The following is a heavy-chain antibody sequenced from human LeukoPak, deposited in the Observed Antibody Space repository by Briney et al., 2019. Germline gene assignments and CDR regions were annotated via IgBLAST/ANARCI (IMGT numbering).Heavy chain of an antibody. V-gene: IGHV1-24*01. Sequence: ASVKVSCKVSGYTLTELSMHWVRQAPGKGLEWMGGFDPEDGETIYALKFQGRVTMTEDTSTDTAYMELSSLRSEDTAVYYCATDRIAVAGSEFDYWGQGTLVTVSS. J-gene: IGHJ4*02. D-gene: IGHD6-19*01. CDR3: ATDRIAVAGSEFDY. CDR1: GYTLTELS. CDR2: FDPEDGET.